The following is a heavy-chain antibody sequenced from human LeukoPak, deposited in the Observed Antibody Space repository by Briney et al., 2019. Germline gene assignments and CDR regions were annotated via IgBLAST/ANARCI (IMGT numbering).Heavy chain of an antibody. V-gene: IGHV3-43*01. Sequence: GGALRLSCAASGFTFDDYTMYWVRQAPAKGLEWVSLISWDGGKTYYADSVKDRFTISRDNNKNSLYLQMNSLRTEDTALYYCAKDMSSRRWLQFGIDYWGQGTLVTVSS. CDR1: GFTFDDYT. CDR3: AKDMSSRRWLQFGIDY. CDR2: ISWDGGKT. J-gene: IGHJ4*02. D-gene: IGHD5-24*01.